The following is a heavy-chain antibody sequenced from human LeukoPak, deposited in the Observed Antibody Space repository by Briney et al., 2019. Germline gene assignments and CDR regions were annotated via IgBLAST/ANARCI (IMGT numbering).Heavy chain of an antibody. CDR2: ISYDGSNK. Sequence: GGSLRLSCAASGFTFSSYAMHWVRQAPGKGLEWVAVISYDGSNKYYADSVKGRFTISRDNSKNTLYVQMNSLRAEDMAVYYCARDGLGYCSGGSCYSFAYFDYWGQGTLVTVSS. V-gene: IGHV3-30*04. CDR3: ARDGLGYCSGGSCYSFAYFDY. J-gene: IGHJ4*02. D-gene: IGHD2-15*01. CDR1: GFTFSSYA.